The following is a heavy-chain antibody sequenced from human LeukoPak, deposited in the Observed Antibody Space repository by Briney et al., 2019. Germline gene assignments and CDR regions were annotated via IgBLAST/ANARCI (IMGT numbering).Heavy chain of an antibody. CDR2: ISWHSGCI. CDR3: AKDIKPRDIAAGLWDSIDV. D-gene: IGHD6-6*01. J-gene: IGHJ6*02. V-gene: IGHV3-9*01. Sequence: GRSLGLFCGACGFNFADYAMHWVRQDPGKGLEGGSGISWHSGCIDYADSVKGRFTISRDNAKNSLYLPMSSLRGEDTTLHYCAKDIKPRDIAAGLWDSIDVWGQRTTLTASS. CDR1: GFNFADYA.